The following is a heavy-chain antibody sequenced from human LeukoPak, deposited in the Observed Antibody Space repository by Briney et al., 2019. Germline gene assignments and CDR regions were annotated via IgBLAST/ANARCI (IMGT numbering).Heavy chain of an antibody. Sequence: GGSLRLSCAASGFTFSDYYMAWIRQAPGKGPEWVSYISSSSAYTNYADSVKGRFAISRDNANDSLYLKMNRLRAEDTAVYYCARDPTGSNWFDSWGQGTLVTVSS. CDR1: GFTFSDYY. V-gene: IGHV3-11*06. J-gene: IGHJ5*01. CDR3: ARDPTGSNWFDS. CDR2: ISSSSAYT. D-gene: IGHD1-1*01.